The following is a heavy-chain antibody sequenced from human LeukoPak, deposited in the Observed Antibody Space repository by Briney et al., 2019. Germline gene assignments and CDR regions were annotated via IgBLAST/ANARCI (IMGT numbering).Heavy chain of an antibody. J-gene: IGHJ3*02. D-gene: IGHD6-6*01. V-gene: IGHV4-34*01. CDR2: INHSGST. CDR1: GGSFSGYY. Sequence: SETLSLTCAVYGGSFSGYYWSWIRQPPGKGLEWIGEINHSGSTNYNPSLKSRVTISVGTSKNQFSLKLSSVTATDTAVYYCARVLSLVGAFDIWGQGTMVTVSS. CDR3: ARVLSLVGAFDI.